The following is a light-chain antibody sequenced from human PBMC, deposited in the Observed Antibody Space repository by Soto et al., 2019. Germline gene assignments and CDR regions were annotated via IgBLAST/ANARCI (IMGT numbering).Light chain of an antibody. CDR2: LGS. CDR1: QSLRHSDGYNY. Sequence: DVVMTQSPLSLPVTPGEPASISCRSSQSLRHSDGYNYLDWFLQRPGQSPQVLIYLGSNRAPGVPDRFSGSGSGTDFTLKISRVEAEDVGVYYCMQALQAPLTFGGGTQVEIK. J-gene: IGKJ4*01. V-gene: IGKV2-28*01. CDR3: MQALQAPLT.